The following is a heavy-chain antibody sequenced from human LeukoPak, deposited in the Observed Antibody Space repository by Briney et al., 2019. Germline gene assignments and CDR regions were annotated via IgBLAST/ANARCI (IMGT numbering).Heavy chain of an antibody. J-gene: IGHJ6*04. D-gene: IGHD3-10*01. Sequence: GGSLRLSCTASGFTVSSNYMSWVRQAPGKGLEWVSVIYSGGTTYYADSVKGRFTISRDNSKNTLYLQMNSLRAEDTAVYYCASSSDIYGSGSYFNGLGDVWGKGTTVSISS. CDR1: GFTVSSNY. CDR2: IYSGGTT. CDR3: ASSSDIYGSGSYFNGLGDV. V-gene: IGHV3-53*01.